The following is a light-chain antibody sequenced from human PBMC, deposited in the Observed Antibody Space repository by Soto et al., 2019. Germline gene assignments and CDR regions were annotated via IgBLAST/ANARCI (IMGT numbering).Light chain of an antibody. CDR1: QNIGIW. CDR3: QQYATYSPST. Sequence: DIQLTQSPSTLSASVGDRVTITCRASQNIGIWLAWYQHRPGEGPKLLIHDASTLESGVPSRFSGGGSATEFSLTINSLESGDSGTYHCQQYATYSPSTFGQGTTVEIK. V-gene: IGKV1-5*01. J-gene: IGKJ1*01. CDR2: DAS.